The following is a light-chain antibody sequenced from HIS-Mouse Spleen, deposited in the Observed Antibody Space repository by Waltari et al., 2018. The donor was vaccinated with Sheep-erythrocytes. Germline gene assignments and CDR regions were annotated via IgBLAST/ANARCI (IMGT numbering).Light chain of an antibody. V-gene: IGLV1-36*01. J-gene: IGLJ2*01. CDR3: AAWDDSLNGVV. CDR1: SSNLGNKA. CDR2: YDD. Sequence: QSVLTQPPSVSEATRPRVTISCSGSSSNLGNKAVNWYQQLPGKAPKLLIYYDDLLPSGVSDRFSGSKSGTSASLAISGLQSEDEADYYCAAWDDSLNGVVFGGGTKLTVL.